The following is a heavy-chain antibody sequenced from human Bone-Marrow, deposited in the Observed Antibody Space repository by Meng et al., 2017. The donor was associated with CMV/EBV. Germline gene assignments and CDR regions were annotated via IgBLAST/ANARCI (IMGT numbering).Heavy chain of an antibody. D-gene: IGHD1-26*01. Sequence: SVKVSCKASAGTFSSNAISWVRQAPGQGLEWMGGILPILNRANYEPKFLGRVTITAAKSMNTVYMELSSLTSEDTAVYYCARDGVSTGSDYGTYRYYGMDVWGQGTTVTVSS. V-gene: IGHV1-69*06. CDR3: ARDGVSTGSDYGTYRYYGMDV. CDR1: AGTFSSNA. CDR2: ILPILNRA. J-gene: IGHJ6*02.